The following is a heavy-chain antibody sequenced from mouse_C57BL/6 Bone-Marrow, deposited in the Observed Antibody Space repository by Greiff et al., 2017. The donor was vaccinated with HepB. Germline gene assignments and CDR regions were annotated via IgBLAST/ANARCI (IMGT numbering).Heavy chain of an antibody. CDR1: GFNIKDDY. J-gene: IGHJ3*01. V-gene: IGHV14-4*01. CDR3: LYYYGSRGAY. Sequence: VQLQQSGAELVRPGASVKLSCTASGFNIKDDYMHWVKQRPEQGLEWIGWIDPENGDTEYASKFQGKATITADTSSNTAYLQLSSLTSEDTAVYYLLYYYGSRGAYWGQGTLVTVSA. D-gene: IGHD1-1*01. CDR2: IDPENGDT.